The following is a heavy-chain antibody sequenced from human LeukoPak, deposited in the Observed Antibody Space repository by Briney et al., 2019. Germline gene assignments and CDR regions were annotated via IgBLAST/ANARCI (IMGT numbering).Heavy chain of an antibody. Sequence: GGSLRLSCAVSGFSSSNYWMHWVRQDPGKGLVWVSYISSDGSSTSYADSVKGRFTISRDNAKNTLYLQMNSLRAEDTAVYYCARGPRSSGFYYFDYWGQGTLVTVSS. CDR3: ARGPRSSGFYYFDY. J-gene: IGHJ4*02. CDR2: ISSDGSST. D-gene: IGHD6-19*01. CDR1: GFSSSNYW. V-gene: IGHV3-74*01.